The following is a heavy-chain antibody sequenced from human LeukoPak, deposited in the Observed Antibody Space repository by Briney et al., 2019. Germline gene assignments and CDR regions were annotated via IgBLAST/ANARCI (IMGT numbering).Heavy chain of an antibody. CDR1: GFTFSSYA. D-gene: IGHD6-13*01. J-gene: IGHJ4*02. Sequence: GYLRLSCAASGFTFSSYAMHWVRQAPGKGLEWVSYISSSGSTIYYADSVKGRFTISRDNAKNSLYLQMNSLRAEDTAVYYCARPEVRSKGIAAASPFDYWGQGTLVTVSS. CDR2: ISSSGSTI. V-gene: IGHV3-48*04. CDR3: ARPEVRSKGIAAASPFDY.